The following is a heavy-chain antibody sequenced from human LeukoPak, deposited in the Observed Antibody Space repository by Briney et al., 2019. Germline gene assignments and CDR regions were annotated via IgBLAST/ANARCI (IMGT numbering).Heavy chain of an antibody. CDR3: VRGGHIGFDY. Sequence: GGSLRLSCAASGFTFSDFDMHWVRQATGRGLEWVSSIASAGDTYYVGSVRGRFTIFRENAKNSLYLQMNSLRAGDTAVYYCVRGGHIGFDYWGRGTLVTVS. CDR2: IASAGDT. D-gene: IGHD2-21*01. V-gene: IGHV3-13*04. CDR1: GFTFSDFD. J-gene: IGHJ4*02.